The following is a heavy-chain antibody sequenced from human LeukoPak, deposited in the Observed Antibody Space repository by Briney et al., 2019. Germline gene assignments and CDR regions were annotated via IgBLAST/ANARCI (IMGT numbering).Heavy chain of an antibody. D-gene: IGHD3-22*01. CDR1: GFTFSNAW. J-gene: IGHJ4*02. V-gene: IGHV3-15*01. CDR3: TTDYYDSRGYYYWFFY. CDR2: IKSKTDGGTT. Sequence: GGSLRLSCAASGFTFSNAWMSWVRQAPGKGLEWVGRIKSKTDGGTTDYAASVKGRFTISRDDSKNTLYLQISSLKTEDTAVYYCTTDYYDSRGYYYWFFYWGQGTLVTVSS.